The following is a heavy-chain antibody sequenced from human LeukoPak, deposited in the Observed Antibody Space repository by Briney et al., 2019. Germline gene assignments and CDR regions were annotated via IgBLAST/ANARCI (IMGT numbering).Heavy chain of an antibody. CDR3: ARSKPNSGWSWRV. CDR1: GYTFTSYD. Sequence: GASVKVSCKASGYTFTSYDINWVRQATGQGLEWMGWMNPNSGNTGYARKFQGRVTMTRNTSISTAYMELSSLRSEDTAVYYCARSKPNSGWSWRVWGQGTMVTVSS. J-gene: IGHJ3*01. CDR2: MNPNSGNT. V-gene: IGHV1-8*01. D-gene: IGHD6-19*01.